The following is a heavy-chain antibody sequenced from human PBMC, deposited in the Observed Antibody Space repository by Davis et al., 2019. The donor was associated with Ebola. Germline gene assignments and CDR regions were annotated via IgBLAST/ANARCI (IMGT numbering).Heavy chain of an antibody. CDR2: IYYSGST. J-gene: IGHJ4*02. V-gene: IGHV4-61*08. CDR3: ARELAVAGFDY. Sequence: MPSETLSLTCAVSGAFVSSGGYSWIWIRQPPGKGLEWIGYIYYSGSTKYNPSLKSRVTMSVDTSRNEFSLRLSSVTAADTAMYYCARELAVAGFDYWGQGTLVTVSS. D-gene: IGHD6-19*01. CDR1: GAFVSSGGYS.